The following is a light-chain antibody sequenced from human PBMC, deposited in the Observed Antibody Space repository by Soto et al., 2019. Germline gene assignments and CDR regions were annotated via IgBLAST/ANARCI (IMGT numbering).Light chain of an antibody. CDR3: LSYAGSYSFHV. J-gene: IGLJ1*01. CDR2: DVS. CDR1: SSDVGGYNY. Sequence: QSALTQPRSVSGSPGQSVTISCTGTSSDVGGYNYVSWYQQHPGKAPKLMIYDVSKRPSGVPDRFSGSKSGNTASLTISGLKAEDEADYYCLSYAGSYSFHVFGTGTKLTVL. V-gene: IGLV2-11*01.